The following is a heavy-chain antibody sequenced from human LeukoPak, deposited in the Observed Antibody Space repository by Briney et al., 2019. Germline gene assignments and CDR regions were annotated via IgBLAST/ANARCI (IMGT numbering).Heavy chain of an antibody. CDR1: GFTFSSYS. D-gene: IGHD3-22*01. Sequence: GGSLRLSCAASGFTFSSYSMHWVRQAPGKGLEWVAVIWYDGSNKYYADSVKGRFTISRDNSKNTLYLQMNSLRAEDTAVYYCARDFSSGYSGERGTFDYWGQGTLVTVSS. V-gene: IGHV3-33*01. J-gene: IGHJ4*02. CDR3: ARDFSSGYSGERGTFDY. CDR2: IWYDGSNK.